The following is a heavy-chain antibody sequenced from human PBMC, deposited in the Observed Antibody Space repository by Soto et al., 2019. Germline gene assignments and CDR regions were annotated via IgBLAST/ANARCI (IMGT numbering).Heavy chain of an antibody. CDR1: GGTFSSYA. D-gene: IGHD3-3*01. CDR2: IIPIFGTA. Sequence: SVKVSCKASGGTFSSYAISWVRQAPGQGLEWMGGIIPIFGTANYAQKFQGRVTMTTDTSTSTAYMGLRSLRSDDTAVYYCARWRGTGRYNWFDPWGQGTLVTVSS. V-gene: IGHV1-69*05. CDR3: ARWRGTGRYNWFDP. J-gene: IGHJ5*02.